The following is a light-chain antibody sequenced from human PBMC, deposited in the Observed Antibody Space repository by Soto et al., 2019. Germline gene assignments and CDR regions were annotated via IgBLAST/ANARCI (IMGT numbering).Light chain of an antibody. V-gene: IGKV3-20*01. J-gene: IGKJ2*01. CDR1: QSLSSGQ. CDR2: GGS. CDR3: QQYGSSLRT. Sequence: EIVLTQSPGTLSLSPGERATLSCRASQSLSSGQLVWYQQKPGQAPRLLIYGGSSRATGIPSRFSGRGSGTDFTLTISRLEPEDFAVYFCQQYGSSLRTFGQGTKLEIK.